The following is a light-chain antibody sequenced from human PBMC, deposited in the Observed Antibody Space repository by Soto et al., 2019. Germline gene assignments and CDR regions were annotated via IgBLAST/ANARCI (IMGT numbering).Light chain of an antibody. V-gene: IGKV1-33*01. CDR1: QDISKY. J-gene: IGKJ3*01. CDR2: DAS. Sequence: DIQMTQSPSSLSASVGDRVTITCQASQDISKYLNWYQQRPGKAPKLLIYDASNLGRGVPSRFSGSGSGTDFSLNISSLQPEDIATYYCQQHDLLPPTFGPGTKVDIK. CDR3: QQHDLLPPT.